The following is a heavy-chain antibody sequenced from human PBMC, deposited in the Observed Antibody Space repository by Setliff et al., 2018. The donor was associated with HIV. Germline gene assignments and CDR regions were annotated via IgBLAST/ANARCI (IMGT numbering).Heavy chain of an antibody. Sequence: SSETLSLTCTVSGGPISTNDYYWGFIRQSPGKGLEWIGSVYHSGTTYYNPSLKSRVTISVDMSNNQFSLKVTSVTAADTAVYYCMRGRSITIFGVAYFDFWGQGTQVTVSS. J-gene: IGHJ4*02. CDR2: VYHSGTT. D-gene: IGHD3-3*01. V-gene: IGHV4-39*07. CDR1: GGPISTNDYY. CDR3: MRGRSITIFGVAYFDF.